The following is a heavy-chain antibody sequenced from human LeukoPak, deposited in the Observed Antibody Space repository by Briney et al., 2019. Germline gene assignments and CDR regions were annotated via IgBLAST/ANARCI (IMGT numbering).Heavy chain of an antibody. Sequence: SETLSLTCAVSGVSFDDYYWSWVRQAPGKGLEWIGEINHSGYTNDSPSLKSRVTLSIDTSRKQFSLNLRSVTVADTGIYYCTRMTAGHDYWGQGTLVTVSS. CDR1: GVSFDDYY. D-gene: IGHD2-21*02. J-gene: IGHJ4*02. V-gene: IGHV4-34*01. CDR3: TRMTAGHDY. CDR2: INHSGYT.